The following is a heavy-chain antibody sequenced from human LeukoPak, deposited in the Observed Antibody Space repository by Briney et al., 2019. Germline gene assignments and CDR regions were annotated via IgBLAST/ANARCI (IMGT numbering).Heavy chain of an antibody. CDR3: ARHTFLYSYYYYMDV. V-gene: IGHV5-51*01. J-gene: IGHJ6*03. CDR2: IYPGDSDT. CDR1: GYSFTSYW. Sequence: GESLKISCKGSGYSFTSYWIGWVRQMPGKGLEWMGIIYPGDSDTRYSPSFQGQVTISADKSISTAYLQWSSLKASDTAMHYCARHTFLYSYYYYMDVWGKGTTVTVSS. D-gene: IGHD3-16*01.